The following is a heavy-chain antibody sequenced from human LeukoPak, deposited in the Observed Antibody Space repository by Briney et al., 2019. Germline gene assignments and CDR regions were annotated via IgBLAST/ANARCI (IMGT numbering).Heavy chain of an antibody. CDR2: ISTSSSYT. CDR1: GFTFSSYW. CDR3: AREGYDSRGYYYGY. D-gene: IGHD3-22*01. J-gene: IGHJ4*02. V-gene: IGHV3-11*05. Sequence: PGGSLRLSCAASGFTFSSYWIHWVRQAPGKGLEWVSYISTSSSYTNYADSVKGRFTISRDNTKNSLYLQMNSLRAEDTAVYYCAREGYDSRGYYYGYWGQGTLVTVSS.